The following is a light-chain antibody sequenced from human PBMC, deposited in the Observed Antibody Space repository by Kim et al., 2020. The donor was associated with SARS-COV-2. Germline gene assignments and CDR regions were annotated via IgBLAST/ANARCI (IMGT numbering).Light chain of an antibody. CDR3: SSYTSSGAMI. CDR2: DVN. V-gene: IGLV2-14*03. Sequence: QSALTQPASVSGSPGQSITISCTGTSSDVDSYNYVSWYQQHPGKAPKLMIYDVNNRPSGVSDRFSGLKSGNTASLTISGLQAEDEADYYCSSYTSSGAMIFGGGTQLTVL. CDR1: SSDVDSYNY. J-gene: IGLJ2*01.